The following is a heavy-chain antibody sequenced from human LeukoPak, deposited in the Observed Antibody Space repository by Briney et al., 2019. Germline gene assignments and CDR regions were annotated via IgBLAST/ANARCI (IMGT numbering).Heavy chain of an antibody. V-gene: IGHV3-74*01. D-gene: IGHD3-3*01. CDR2: IKLDENTA. CDR3: ARDRPLWN. CDR1: GFTFSNYW. J-gene: IGHJ4*02. Sequence: GGSLRLSCAASGFTFSNYWMHWVRQVPGKGLVWVSRIKLDENTAYYADFVKGRFTISRDNAKSTIYLQMNSLRVEDSAVYYCARDRPLWNWGQGTLVTVSS.